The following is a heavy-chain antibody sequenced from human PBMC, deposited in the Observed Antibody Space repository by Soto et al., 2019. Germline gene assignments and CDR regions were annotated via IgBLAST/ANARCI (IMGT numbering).Heavy chain of an antibody. V-gene: IGHV3-30*18. Sequence: GGSLRLSCAASGFTFSSYGMHWVRQAPGKGLEWVAVISYDGSNKYYADSVKGRFTISRDNSKNTLYLQMNSLRAEDTAVYYCAKGRRPTSLRAAMDVWGQGTTVTVSS. CDR1: GFTFSSYG. CDR3: AKGRRPTSLRAAMDV. CDR2: ISYDGSNK. J-gene: IGHJ6*02. D-gene: IGHD6-13*01.